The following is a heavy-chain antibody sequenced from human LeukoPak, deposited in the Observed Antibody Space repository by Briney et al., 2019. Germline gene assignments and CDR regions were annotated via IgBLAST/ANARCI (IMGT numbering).Heavy chain of an antibody. CDR2: IYYSGST. CDR3: ARGSIAAQLTRLNNWFDP. D-gene: IGHD6-6*01. CDR1: GGSISSYY. Sequence: SETLSLTCTVSGGSISSYYWSWIRQPPGKGLEWIGYIYYSGSTNYNPSLKSRVTISVDTSKNQFSLKLSSVTAADTAVYYCARGSIAAQLTRLNNWFDPWGQGTLVTVSS. J-gene: IGHJ5*02. V-gene: IGHV4-59*01.